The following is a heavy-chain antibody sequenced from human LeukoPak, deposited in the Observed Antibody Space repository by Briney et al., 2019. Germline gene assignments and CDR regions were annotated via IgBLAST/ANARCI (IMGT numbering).Heavy chain of an antibody. CDR3: ARVGRYYDSSGYHDY. Sequence: ASVKVSCKASGYTFTSYGISWVRQAPGQGLEWMGWISAYNGNTNYAQKLQGRVTMTTDTSTSTAYMELRSLRSDDTAVYYCARVGRYYDSSGYHDYWGQGTLVTVSS. V-gene: IGHV1-18*01. D-gene: IGHD3-22*01. J-gene: IGHJ4*02. CDR1: GYTFTSYG. CDR2: ISAYNGNT.